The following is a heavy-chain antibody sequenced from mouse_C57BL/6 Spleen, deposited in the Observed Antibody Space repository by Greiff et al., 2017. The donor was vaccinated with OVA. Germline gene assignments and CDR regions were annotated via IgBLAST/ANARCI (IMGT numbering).Heavy chain of an antibody. J-gene: IGHJ2*01. CDR1: GYTFTSYW. CDR2: IDPSDSYT. D-gene: IGHD2-1*01. CDR3: ARIYYGNYYFDY. Sequence: VQLQQPGAELVKPGASVKLSCKASGYTFTSYWMQWVKQRPGQGLEWIGEIDPSDSYTNYNQKFKGKSTLTVDKSSSTAYMQLSSLTSEDSAVYYCARIYYGNYYFDYWGQGTTLTVSS. V-gene: IGHV1-50*01.